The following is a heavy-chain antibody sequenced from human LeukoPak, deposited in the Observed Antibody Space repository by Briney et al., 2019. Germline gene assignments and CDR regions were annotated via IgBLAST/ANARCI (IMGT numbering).Heavy chain of an antibody. V-gene: IGHV4-38-2*01. Sequence: SETLSLTCAVSGYSISSGYYWGWIRQPPGKGLEWIGSLYHSGSTYYNPSLKSRVTISVDTSKNQFSLKLSSVTAADTAVYYCARLGSSWYNWFDPWGQGTLVTASS. D-gene: IGHD6-13*01. CDR3: ARLGSSWYNWFDP. CDR1: GYSISSGYY. J-gene: IGHJ5*02. CDR2: LYHSGST.